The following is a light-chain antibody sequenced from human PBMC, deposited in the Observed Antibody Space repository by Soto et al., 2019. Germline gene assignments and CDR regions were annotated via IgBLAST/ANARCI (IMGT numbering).Light chain of an antibody. Sequence: IQMTQSPSSLSAYVGDRVTITCRPSQSISSYLHWYQQKPGKAPKLLIYDVSSLESGVPSRFSGSGSGTEFTLTISSLQSEDFAVYYCQQYGSSPQTFGQGTKV. CDR2: DVS. CDR1: QSISSY. J-gene: IGKJ1*01. V-gene: IGKV1-39*01. CDR3: QQYGSSPQT.